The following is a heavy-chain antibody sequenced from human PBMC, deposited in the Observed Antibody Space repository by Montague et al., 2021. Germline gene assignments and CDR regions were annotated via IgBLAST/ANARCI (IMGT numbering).Heavy chain of an antibody. V-gene: IGHV4-39*01. CDR1: GDSISSKGNF. CDR2: LDYSGTT. CDR3: ARHRSRHHSMAFVASDHYFYMDV. Sequence: SQTLSLTCSVSGDSISSKGNFWGWIRQPPGKGLEWIGVLDYSGTTYYSPSLRSRVTISVDTSKSQFSLKFTAVTAADTAVYYCARHRSRHHSMAFVASDHYFYMDVWGTGTTVAVSS. J-gene: IGHJ6*03. D-gene: IGHD2/OR15-2a*01.